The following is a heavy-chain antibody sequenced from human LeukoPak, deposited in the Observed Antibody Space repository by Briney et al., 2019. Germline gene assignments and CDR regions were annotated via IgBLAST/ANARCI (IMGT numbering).Heavy chain of an antibody. CDR2: ISYDGSNK. CDR3: ARDPSLHYPSPPDY. V-gene: IGHV3-30-3*01. CDR1: GFTFSSYA. J-gene: IGHJ4*02. D-gene: IGHD3-10*01. Sequence: QAGRSLRLSCAASGFTFSSYAMHWVRQAPGKGLEWVAVISYDGSNKYYADSVKGRFTISRDNSKNTLYLQMNSLRAEDTTVYYCARDPSLHYPSPPDYWGQGTLVTVSS.